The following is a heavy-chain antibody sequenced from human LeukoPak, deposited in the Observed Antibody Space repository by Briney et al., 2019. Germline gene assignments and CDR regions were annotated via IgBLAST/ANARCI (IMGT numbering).Heavy chain of an antibody. CDR1: GYSFTDYY. V-gene: IGHV1-2*02. J-gene: IGHJ4*02. CDR3: ARVGPDSSGYYLFDY. D-gene: IGHD3-22*01. Sequence: ASVKVSCKASGYSFTDYYMYWVRQAPRQGLKWMGWINPNSDGTNYAQKFQGRVTMTRDTSISTAYMELSRLRSDDTAVYYCARVGPDSSGYYLFDYWGQGTLVTVSS. CDR2: INPNSDGT.